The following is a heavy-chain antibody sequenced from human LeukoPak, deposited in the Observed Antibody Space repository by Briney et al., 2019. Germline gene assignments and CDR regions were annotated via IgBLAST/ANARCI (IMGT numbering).Heavy chain of an antibody. CDR1: GGSINSSY. J-gene: IGHJ4*02. V-gene: IGHV4-59*01. CDR2: FYNNGRN. Sequence: PSETLSLTCTVAGGSINSSYWSWIRQTPGKGLERIGFFYNNGRNNINPALKSRVTISADTSKNQVSLILKSVTAADTAVYYCARSGRNGWGHLFDYWGQGTLLGVSS. CDR3: ARSGRNGWGHLFDY. D-gene: IGHD1-26*01.